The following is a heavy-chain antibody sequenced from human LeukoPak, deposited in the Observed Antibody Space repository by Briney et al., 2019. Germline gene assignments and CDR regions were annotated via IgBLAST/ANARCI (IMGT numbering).Heavy chain of an antibody. V-gene: IGHV4-39*07. D-gene: IGHD3-10*01. J-gene: IGHJ5*02. Sequence: SETLSLTCTVSGGSITSSNYYWGWIRQPPGKGLEWIGEINHSGSTNYNPSLKSRVTISVDTSKNQFSLKLSSVTAADTAVYYCARRARWLPNYYGSGSYYVGWFDPWGQGTLVTVSS. CDR2: INHSGST. CDR3: ARRARWLPNYYGSGSYYVGWFDP. CDR1: GGSITSSNYY.